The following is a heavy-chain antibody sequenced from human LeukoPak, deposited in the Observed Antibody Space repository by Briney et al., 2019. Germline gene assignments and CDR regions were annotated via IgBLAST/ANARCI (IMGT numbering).Heavy chain of an antibody. D-gene: IGHD3-10*01. V-gene: IGHV3-72*01. J-gene: IGHJ4*02. CDR3: GDLGSAGTDH. Sequence: GGSLRLSCAASGFTFSPHYMDWVRQSPGQGLEWVGLIRNKANGYTTTYAASVKGRFTISRDDSKNSVYLQMDSLKTEDTAVYYCGDLGSAGTDHWGQGTLVNVSS. CDR2: IRNKANGYTT. CDR1: GFTFSPHY.